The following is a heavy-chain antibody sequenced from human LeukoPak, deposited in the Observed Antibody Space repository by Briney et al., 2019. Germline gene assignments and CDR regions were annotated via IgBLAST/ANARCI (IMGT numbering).Heavy chain of an antibody. CDR3: ARADSSGWFIGYYYMDV. D-gene: IGHD6-19*01. CDR1: GFTFSNYW. V-gene: IGHV3-74*01. CDR2: MNSDGSSI. J-gene: IGHJ6*03. Sequence: PGGSLRLSCAASGFTFSNYWMHWVRQAPGRGLVWVSRMNSDGSSISYGDSVKGQFTISRDNAKNTLYLQMNSLRAEDTAVYYCARADSSGWFIGYYYMDVWGKGTTVTVSS.